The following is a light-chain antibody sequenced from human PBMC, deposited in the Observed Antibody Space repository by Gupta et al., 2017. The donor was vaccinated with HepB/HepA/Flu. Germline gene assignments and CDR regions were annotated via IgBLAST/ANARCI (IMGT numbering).Light chain of an antibody. CDR3: QQDDNLGLT. Sequence: SPSSLSASVGDRVTITCQASQDISNYLNWYQQKPGKAPKLLIYDASNLETGVPSRFSGSGSGTDFTFTISSLQPEDIATYYCQQDDNLGLTFGGGTXVEIK. J-gene: IGKJ4*01. CDR1: QDISNY. CDR2: DAS. V-gene: IGKV1-33*01.